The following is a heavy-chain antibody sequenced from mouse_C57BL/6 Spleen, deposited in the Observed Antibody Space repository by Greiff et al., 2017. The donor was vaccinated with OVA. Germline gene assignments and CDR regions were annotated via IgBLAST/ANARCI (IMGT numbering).Heavy chain of an antibody. V-gene: IGHV3-6*01. J-gene: IGHJ1*03. D-gene: IGHD1-1*01. CDR2: ISYDGSN. CDR1: GYSITSGYY. Sequence: EVQLQQSGPGLVKPSQSLSLTCSVTGYSITSGYYWNWIRQFPGNNLEWMGYISYDGSNNYNPSLKNRISITRDTSKNQFFLKLNSVTTEDTATDYCAREGYYGSSYWYFDVWGTGTTVTVSS. CDR3: AREGYYGSSYWYFDV.